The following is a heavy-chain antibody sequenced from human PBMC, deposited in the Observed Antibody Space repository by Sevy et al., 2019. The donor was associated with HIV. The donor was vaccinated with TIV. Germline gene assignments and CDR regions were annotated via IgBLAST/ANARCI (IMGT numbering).Heavy chain of an antibody. CDR2: IYPDDSGT. J-gene: IGHJ6*02. D-gene: IGHD6-6*01. CDR1: EYNFTNYW. Sequence: GESLKISCKGSEYNFTNYWIGWVRQMPGKGLEWMGIIYPDDSGTRYSPSFQDQVTISADKSISTAYLQWSSLKASDTAMYYCARISSSPRAYYYYFGMDVWGQGTTVTVSS. CDR3: ARISSSPRAYYYYFGMDV. V-gene: IGHV5-51*01.